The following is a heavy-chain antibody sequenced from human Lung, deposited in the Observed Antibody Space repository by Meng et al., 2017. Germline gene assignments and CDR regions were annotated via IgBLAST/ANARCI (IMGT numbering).Heavy chain of an antibody. CDR2: INHSGST. CDR1: GGSFSNYY. J-gene: IGHJ4*02. Sequence: QVQLQTWAAGLLTHSETLSLPCVVSGGSFSNYYWSWIRQPPGKGLEWIGEINHSGSTNYNPSLESRATISVDTSQNNLSLKLSSVTAADSAVYYCARGPTTMAHDFDYWGQGTLVTVSS. D-gene: IGHD4-11*01. CDR3: ARGPTTMAHDFDY. V-gene: IGHV4-34*01.